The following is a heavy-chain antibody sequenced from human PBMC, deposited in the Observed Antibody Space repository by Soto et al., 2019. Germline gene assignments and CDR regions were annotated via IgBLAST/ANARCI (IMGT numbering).Heavy chain of an antibody. D-gene: IGHD1-26*01. CDR1: GFPFSSYT. V-gene: IGHV3-48*02. CDR2: ISSNANTI. Sequence: GGSLRLSCAASGFPFSSYTMNWVRQAPGKGLEWLSYISSNANTIYYADSVKGRITISRDNGKNSLYLQMNSLRDEDTAVYYCARTSYYYFDYWGQGTLVTVSS. J-gene: IGHJ4*02. CDR3: ARTSYYYFDY.